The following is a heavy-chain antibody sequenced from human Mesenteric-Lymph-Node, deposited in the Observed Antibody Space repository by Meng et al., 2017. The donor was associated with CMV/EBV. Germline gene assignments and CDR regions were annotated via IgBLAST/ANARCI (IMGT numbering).Heavy chain of an antibody. J-gene: IGHJ5*02. CDR1: GFTFSDYY. V-gene: IGHV3-11*01. Sequence: SCAASGFTFSDYYMSWIRQAPGKGLEWVSYISSAGTTIYYADSVKGRFTISRDNAKDSLYLQMISLTAEDTAVYYCARGTWWGWFDPWGQGTLVTVSS. CDR2: ISSAGTTI. CDR3: ARGTWWGWFDP. D-gene: IGHD2-8*02.